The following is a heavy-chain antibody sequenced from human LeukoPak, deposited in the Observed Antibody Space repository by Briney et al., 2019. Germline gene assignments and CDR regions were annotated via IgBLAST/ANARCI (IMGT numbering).Heavy chain of an antibody. Sequence: AGGSLRLSCTASGFNFGIYGMHWVRQAPGKGLEWVAVMWDDGTNEYYVESVKGRFTISRDNGKRTLYLQMNSLRVEDTAVYYCARAGTPIHTVTGWFDPWGQGTLVTVSS. CDR3: ARAGTPIHTVTGWFDP. D-gene: IGHD4-17*01. V-gene: IGHV3-33*01. CDR2: MWDDGTNE. CDR1: GFNFGIYG. J-gene: IGHJ5*02.